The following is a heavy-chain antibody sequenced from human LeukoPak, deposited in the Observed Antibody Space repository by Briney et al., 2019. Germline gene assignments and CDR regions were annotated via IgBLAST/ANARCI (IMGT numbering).Heavy chain of an antibody. CDR1: GDGFDNYW. D-gene: IGHD5-12*01. CDR3: ARVESGYRYYYGMDV. J-gene: IGHJ6*02. Sequence: GESLKISCRVSGDGFDNYWIGWVRHMSGEGLQWVANIKQDGSEKYYVDSVKGRFTISRDNAKSSLYLQMNSLRAEDTAVYYCARVESGYRYYYGMDVWGQGTTVTVSS. CDR2: IKQDGSEK. V-gene: IGHV3-7*02.